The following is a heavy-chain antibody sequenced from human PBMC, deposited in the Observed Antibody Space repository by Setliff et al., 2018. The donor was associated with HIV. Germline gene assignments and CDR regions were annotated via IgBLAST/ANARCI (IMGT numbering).Heavy chain of an antibody. Sequence: GESLTISCAASGFTLSDYEMNWVHQAPGKGLERVSYISSSGGSLYYGASVKGRFSISRDNAKNSLYLEMNSLRVEDTAIYYCVREGLWFGESHWGQGTLVTVSS. CDR2: ISSSGGSL. J-gene: IGHJ4*02. V-gene: IGHV3-48*03. D-gene: IGHD3-10*01. CDR3: VREGLWFGESH. CDR1: GFTLSDYE.